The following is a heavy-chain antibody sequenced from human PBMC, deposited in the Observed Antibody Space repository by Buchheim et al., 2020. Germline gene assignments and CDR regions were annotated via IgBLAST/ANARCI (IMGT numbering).Heavy chain of an antibody. CDR2: IKSKTDGGTT. D-gene: IGHD3-10*01. CDR3: TTDPIAYYGSGNLYYYYGMDV. CDR1: GFTFSNAW. J-gene: IGHJ6*02. Sequence: EVQLVESGGGLVKPGGSLRLSCAASGFTFSNAWMSWVRQAPGKGLEWVGRIKSKTDGGTTDYAAPVKGRFTISRDDSKNTLYLQMNSLKTEDTAVYYCTTDPIAYYGSGNLYYYYGMDVWGQGTT. V-gene: IGHV3-15*01.